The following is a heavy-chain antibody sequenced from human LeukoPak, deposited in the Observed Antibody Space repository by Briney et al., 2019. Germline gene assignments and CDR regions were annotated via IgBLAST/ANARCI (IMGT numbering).Heavy chain of an antibody. Sequence: PGGSLRLSCAASGFTFSSYEMNWVRQAPGKGLEWVSYISSSGSTIYYADSVKGRFTISRDNAKNSLYLQMNSLRAEDTAVYYCARGGGPSMVRGVTARGALDYWGQGTLVTVSS. CDR1: GFTFSSYE. J-gene: IGHJ4*02. CDR2: ISSSGSTI. V-gene: IGHV3-48*03. D-gene: IGHD3-10*01. CDR3: ARGGGPSMVRGVTARGALDY.